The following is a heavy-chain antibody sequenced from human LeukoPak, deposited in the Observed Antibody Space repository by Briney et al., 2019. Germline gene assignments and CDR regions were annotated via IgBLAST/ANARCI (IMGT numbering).Heavy chain of an antibody. Sequence: PSETLSLTCTVSGGSISSYYWSWIRQPPGKGLEWIGSIYHSGSTYYNPSLKSRVTISVDTSKNQFSLKLSSVTAADTAVYYCAREWMGYSYYYYMDVWGKGTTVTVSS. D-gene: IGHD5-12*01. CDR2: IYHSGST. V-gene: IGHV4-38-2*02. J-gene: IGHJ6*03. CDR3: AREWMGYSYYYYMDV. CDR1: GGSISSYY.